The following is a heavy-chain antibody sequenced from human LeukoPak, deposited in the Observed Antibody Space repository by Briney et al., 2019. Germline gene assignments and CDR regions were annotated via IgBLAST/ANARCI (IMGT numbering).Heavy chain of an antibody. Sequence: SQTLSLTCAISGDSVSSNSAAWNWIRQSPSRGLEWLGRTYYRSKWYNDYAVSVKSRIIINPDTSKNQFSLQLNSVTPEDTAVYYCARGPYYYDSSGYYASYYYYGMDVWGQGTTVTVSS. D-gene: IGHD3-22*01. CDR2: TYYRSKWYN. J-gene: IGHJ6*02. CDR1: GDSVSSNSAA. CDR3: ARGPYYYDSSGYYASYYYYGMDV. V-gene: IGHV6-1*01.